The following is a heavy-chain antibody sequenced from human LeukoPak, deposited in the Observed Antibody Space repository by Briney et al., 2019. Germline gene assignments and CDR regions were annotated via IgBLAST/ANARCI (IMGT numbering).Heavy chain of an antibody. CDR3: ARGMATIDGYYYYMDV. V-gene: IGHV3-21*01. Sequence: GGSLRLSCAASGFTFSSYSMNWVRQAPGKGLEWVSSISSSSSYIYYADSVKGRFTISRDNAKNSLYLQMSSLGAEDTAVYYCARGMATIDGYYYYMDVWGKGTTVTVSS. CDR2: ISSSSSYI. J-gene: IGHJ6*03. CDR1: GFTFSSYS. D-gene: IGHD5-24*01.